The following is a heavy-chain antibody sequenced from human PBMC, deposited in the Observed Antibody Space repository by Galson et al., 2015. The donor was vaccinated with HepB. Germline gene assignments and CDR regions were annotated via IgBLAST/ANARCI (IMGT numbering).Heavy chain of an antibody. J-gene: IGHJ3*01. CDR1: GFTFSDSA. CDR3: TRHGDLPFDV. CDR2: VRSKTNNYAT. V-gene: IGHV3-73*01. D-gene: IGHD3-10*01. Sequence: PLRLSCAASGFTFSDSAMHWVRQASGKGLEWVGRVRSKTNNYATVYAASVQGRFTISRDDSKNTAYLQMNSLKTEDTAVYYCTRHGDLPFDVWGQGTKVTVSS.